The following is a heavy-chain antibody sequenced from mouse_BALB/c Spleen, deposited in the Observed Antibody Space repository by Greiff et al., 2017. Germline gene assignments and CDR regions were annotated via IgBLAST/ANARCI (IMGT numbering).Heavy chain of an antibody. J-gene: IGHJ4*01. CDR3: ARQLGPSYAMDY. D-gene: IGHD3-1*01. CDR1: GYTFTSYW. Sequence: VQLQQPGAELVKPGASVKLSCKASGYTFTSYWMHWVKQRPGQGLEWIGEINPSNGRTNYNEKFKSKATLTVDKSSSTAYMQLSSLTSEDSAVYYCARQLGPSYAMDYWGQGTSVTVSS. V-gene: IGHV1S81*02. CDR2: INPSNGRT.